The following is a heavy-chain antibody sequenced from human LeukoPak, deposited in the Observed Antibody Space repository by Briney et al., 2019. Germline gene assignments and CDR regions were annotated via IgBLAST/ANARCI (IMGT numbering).Heavy chain of an antibody. CDR3: AKSIGGVVVVAADY. Sequence: GGSLRLSCAASGFTFSTYAMTWVRQAPGKGLEWVSVISGSGGTTYYADSVKGRFTLSRDNSKNTVFLQMNSLRAEDTAVYYCAKSIGGVVVVAADYWGQGTLVTVSS. V-gene: IGHV3-23*01. CDR2: ISGSGGTT. CDR1: GFTFSTYA. D-gene: IGHD2-15*01. J-gene: IGHJ4*02.